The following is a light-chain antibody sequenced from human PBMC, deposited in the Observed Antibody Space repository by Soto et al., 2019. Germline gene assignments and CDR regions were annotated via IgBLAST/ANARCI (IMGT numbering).Light chain of an antibody. CDR1: SSDVGGYNY. Sequence: QSVLTQPPSASGSPGQSVTISCTGTSSDVGGYNYVSWYQQHPGKAPKLMIYEVSKRPSGVPDRFSGSKSGNTASLTVSGLQAEYEAESSSSSYAGRIRDVFGTGTKVTVL. V-gene: IGLV2-8*01. CDR3: SSYAGRIRDV. J-gene: IGLJ1*01. CDR2: EVS.